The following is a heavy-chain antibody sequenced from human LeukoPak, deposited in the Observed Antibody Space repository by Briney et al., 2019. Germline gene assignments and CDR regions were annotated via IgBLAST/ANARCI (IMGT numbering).Heavy chain of an antibody. CDR3: ARARQWLGYWFDP. CDR2: IFHTGST. D-gene: IGHD6-19*01. V-gene: IGHV4-59*12. CDR1: GASIRSFY. J-gene: IGHJ5*02. Sequence: SETLSLTCNVSGASIRSFYWSWIRQTPGKGLEWIGYIFHTGSTNYNPSLKSRVTISVDTSKNQFSLKLSSVTAADTAVYYRARARQWLGYWFDPWGQGTLVTVSS.